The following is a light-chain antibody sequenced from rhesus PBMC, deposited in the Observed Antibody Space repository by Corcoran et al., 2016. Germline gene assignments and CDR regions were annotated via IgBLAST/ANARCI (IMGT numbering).Light chain of an antibody. CDR2: KAS. Sequence: DIQMTQSPSSLSASVGDRVTITCRASQGISSWLSWYQQKPGKAPKLLIYKASSVHSGVPSRFSGSGSGTDFALTISSLQPEDFASYYCQQYDSAPYSFGQGTKVEIK. J-gene: IGKJ2*01. CDR3: QQYDSAPYS. V-gene: IGKV1-21*01. CDR1: QGISSW.